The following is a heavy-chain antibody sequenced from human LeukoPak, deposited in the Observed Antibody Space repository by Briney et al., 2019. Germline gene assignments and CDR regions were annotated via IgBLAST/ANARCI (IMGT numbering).Heavy chain of an antibody. CDR2: ISGSGGST. J-gene: IGHJ4*02. V-gene: IGHV3-23*01. CDR3: AKSSMIVEDFDY. D-gene: IGHD3-22*01. CDR1: GFTFSSYA. Sequence: GGSLRLSCAASGFTFSSYAMSWVRQAPGKGLEWVSAISGSGGSTYYADSVKGRFTISRDNSKNTLYLQMNSLRDEDTAVYYCAKSSMIVEDFDYWGQGTLVTVSS.